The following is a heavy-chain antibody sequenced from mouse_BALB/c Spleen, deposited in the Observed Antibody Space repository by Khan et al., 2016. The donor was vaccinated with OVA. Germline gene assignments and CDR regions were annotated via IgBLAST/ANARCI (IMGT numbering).Heavy chain of an antibody. J-gene: IGHJ3*01. CDR2: IYPGSGNT. CDR1: GYTFTDYV. V-gene: IGHV1-81*01. CDR3: ARGGYGTSGAY. Sequence: QVQLQQSGHELVKPGASVKMSCKTSGYTFTDYVLTWVKQKTGQGLEWIGEIYPGSGNTYYNEKFKVKATLTADKSSNTAYIHLSSLTSEDSAVYFCARGGYGTSGAYWGQGTLVTVSA. D-gene: IGHD1-1*02.